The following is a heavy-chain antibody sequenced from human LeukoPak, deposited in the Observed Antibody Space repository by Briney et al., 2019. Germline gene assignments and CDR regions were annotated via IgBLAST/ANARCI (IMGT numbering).Heavy chain of an antibody. D-gene: IGHD3-3*02. CDR2: INHSGST. CDR1: GGSFSGYY. J-gene: IGHJ4*02. Sequence: SETLSLTCAVYGGSFSGYYWSWIRQPPGKGLEWIGEINHSGSTNYNPSLKSRVTISVDTSKNQFSLKLSSVTAADTAVYYCASGPLRRGSFFNWGQGTLVTVSS. V-gene: IGHV4-34*01. CDR3: ASGPLRRGSFFN.